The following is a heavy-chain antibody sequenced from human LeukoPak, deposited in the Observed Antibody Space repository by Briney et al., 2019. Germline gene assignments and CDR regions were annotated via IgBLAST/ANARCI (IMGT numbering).Heavy chain of an antibody. J-gene: IGHJ4*02. Sequence: ASVKLSCKASGYSFTSYDVNWVRQATGQGLEWMGCMNPNSGNTGYAQKFQGRVTMTRNTSISTAYMELSSLRSEATAVYYCARAGGWNPSYWGQGTLVIVS. CDR3: ARAGGWNPSY. CDR1: GYSFTSYD. CDR2: MNPNSGNT. D-gene: IGHD1-1*01. V-gene: IGHV1-8*01.